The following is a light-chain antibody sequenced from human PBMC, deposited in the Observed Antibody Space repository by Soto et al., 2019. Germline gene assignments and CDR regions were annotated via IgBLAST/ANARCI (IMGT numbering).Light chain of an antibody. CDR2: GAS. Sequence: ESVLTQSPGTLSLSPGERATLSCRASQRVSSSYLAWYQQKPGQAPRLLIHGASSRATGIPDRFSGSGSGTAFTLTISRLEPEDFAVYYCHQYGSLYTFGQGTKLEIK. CDR1: QRVSSSY. CDR3: HQYGSLYT. J-gene: IGKJ2*01. V-gene: IGKV3-20*01.